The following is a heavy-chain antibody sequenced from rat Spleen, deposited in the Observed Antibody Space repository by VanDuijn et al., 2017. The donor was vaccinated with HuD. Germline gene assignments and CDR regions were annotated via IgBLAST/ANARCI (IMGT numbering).Heavy chain of an antibody. Sequence: QVQLKESGPGLVQPSQTLSLTCTVSGFSLTNYGVSWVRQPPGEGLEWIAAISTGGNTYYNSALSSRLSISRDTSKSQVFLKVDSLQTEDTATYFCTRESLPGFNSHWFLSWGQGTLVTVSS. CDR1: GFSLTNYG. CDR2: ISTGGNT. CDR3: TRESLPGFNSHWFLS. D-gene: IGHD1-4*01. V-gene: IGHV2S12*01. J-gene: IGHJ3*01.